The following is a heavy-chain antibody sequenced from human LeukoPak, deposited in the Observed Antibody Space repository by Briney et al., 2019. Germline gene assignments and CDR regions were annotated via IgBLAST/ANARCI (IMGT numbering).Heavy chain of an antibody. D-gene: IGHD6-6*01. CDR2: INNIGSVT. V-gene: IGHV3-48*01. CDR1: GFTFSAYS. CDR3: ARDWPYSSSSRPFDY. Sequence: PGRSLRLPCAASGFTFSAYSLNWVRQAPGKGLEWVSYINNIGSVTHYADSVKGRFTISRDNAKNSVYLQMNSLRVEDTAVYYCARDWPYSSSSRPFDYWGQGTLVTVCS. J-gene: IGHJ4*02.